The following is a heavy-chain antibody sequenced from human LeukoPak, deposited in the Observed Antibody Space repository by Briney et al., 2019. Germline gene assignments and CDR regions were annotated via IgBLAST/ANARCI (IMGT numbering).Heavy chain of an antibody. J-gene: IGHJ3*02. V-gene: IGHV3-23*01. CDR3: ASHPVWSDENDAFDI. D-gene: IGHD3-3*01. CDR2: ISGSGGST. CDR1: GFTFSSYA. Sequence: GGSLRLSCAASGFTFSSYAMSWVRQAPGKGLEWVSAISGSGGSTYYADSVKGRFTISRDNSKNTLYLQMNSLRAEDTAVYYCASHPVWSDENDAFDIWGQGTMVTVSS.